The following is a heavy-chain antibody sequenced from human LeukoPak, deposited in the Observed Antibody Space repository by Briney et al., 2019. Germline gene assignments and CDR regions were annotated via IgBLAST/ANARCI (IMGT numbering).Heavy chain of an antibody. CDR2: ISGSGGST. Sequence: GGSLRLSCAASGFTFSSCAMSWVRQAPGKGLEWVSAISGSGGSTYYADSVKGRFTISRDNSKNTVYLQMNSLRAEDTAVYYCAKAAYYYDGRTFIDYWGQGTLVTVSS. J-gene: IGHJ4*02. D-gene: IGHD3-22*01. CDR1: GFTFSSCA. CDR3: AKAAYYYDGRTFIDY. V-gene: IGHV3-23*01.